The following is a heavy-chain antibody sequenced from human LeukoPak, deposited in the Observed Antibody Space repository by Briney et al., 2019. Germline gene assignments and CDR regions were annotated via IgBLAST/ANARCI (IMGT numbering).Heavy chain of an antibody. CDR1: GFTFSSYS. J-gene: IGHJ4*02. CDR3: ARYPYSSSWYYFDY. Sequence: PGGSLRLSCGVSGFTFSSYSMNWVRQAPGKGLEWVSSISTSSDYIYYADSVKGRFTISRDDAKNSLYLQMNSLRAEDTAVYYCARYPYSSSWYYFDYWGQGTLVTVSS. V-gene: IGHV3-21*01. D-gene: IGHD6-13*01. CDR2: ISTSSDYI.